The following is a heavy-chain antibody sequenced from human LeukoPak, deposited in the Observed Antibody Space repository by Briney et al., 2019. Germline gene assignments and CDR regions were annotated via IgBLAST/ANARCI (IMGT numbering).Heavy chain of an antibody. V-gene: IGHV1-46*01. CDR2: INPGGGST. CDR1: GYTFTSYY. J-gene: IGHJ4*02. D-gene: IGHD4-23*01. Sequence: ASVKVSCKASGYTFTSYYMHWVRQAPGQGLEWMGIINPGGGSTSYAQKFQGRVTMTSDTSISTAYMELSRLRSDNTAVYYCARDLYGGTSATFDYWGQGTLVTVSS. CDR3: ARDLYGGTSATFDY.